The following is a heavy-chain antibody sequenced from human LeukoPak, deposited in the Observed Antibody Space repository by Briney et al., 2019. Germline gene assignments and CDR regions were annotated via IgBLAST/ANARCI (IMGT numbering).Heavy chain of an antibody. J-gene: IGHJ1*01. V-gene: IGHV3-23*01. D-gene: IGHD3-22*01. CDR1: GFTFSSYA. CDR2: ISGSGGST. Sequence: GGSLILSCAASGFTFSSYAMSWVRQAPGKGLEWASAISGSGGSTYYADSVKGRFTISRDNSKNTLYLQMNSLRAEDTAVYYCAKDRHYYDSSGYYYGLEYFQHWGQGTLVTVSS. CDR3: AKDRHYYDSSGYYYGLEYFQH.